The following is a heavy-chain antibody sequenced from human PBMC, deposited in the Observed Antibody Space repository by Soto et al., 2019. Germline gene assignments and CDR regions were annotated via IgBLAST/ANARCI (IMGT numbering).Heavy chain of an antibody. CDR1: RFTFSDYG. D-gene: IGHD2-2*02. J-gene: IGHJ4*02. Sequence: PAGSLRLSCAAARFTFSDYGMHWVRQAPGRGLQWMASIYHSGSSTYYPDSVKGRFTISGDNSKNMLFLQMNSPRAEDTAVHYCARGLGYCSSTSCYIWFDYWGQGTLVTVSS. CDR2: IYHSGSST. CDR3: ARGLGYCSSTSCYIWFDY. V-gene: IGHV3-33*08.